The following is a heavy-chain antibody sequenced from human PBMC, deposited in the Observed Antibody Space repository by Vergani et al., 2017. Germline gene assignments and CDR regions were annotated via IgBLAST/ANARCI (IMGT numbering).Heavy chain of an antibody. D-gene: IGHD3-10*02. CDR1: GGSISSYSSNW. CDR2: IYDSGST. J-gene: IGHJ4*02. Sequence: QVQLQESGPGLVKPSGTLSLTCAVSGGSISSYSSNWWSWVRQPPGKGLEWIGEIYDSGSTNYNPSLKSRVTISLDKSKDQFSRKLSSVTAADTAVYYCARVVYYVHYYFDYWGQGTLVTVSS. V-gene: IGHV4-4*02. CDR3: ARVVYYVHYYFDY.